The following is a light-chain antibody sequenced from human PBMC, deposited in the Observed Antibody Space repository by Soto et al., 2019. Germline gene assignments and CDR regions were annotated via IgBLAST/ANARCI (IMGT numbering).Light chain of an antibody. CDR3: QSYDSSLSGSVV. V-gene: IGLV1-40*01. CDR2: GNS. J-gene: IGLJ2*01. Sequence: QSVLKQPPSVSGAPGQRVTIYCTGSSSNIGAGYDVHWYQPLPGTAPKRHIYGNSNRPSGVPDRFSGSKSGTSASLDITGLEAEDEADYYCQSYDSSLSGSVVFGGGTKLTVL. CDR1: SSNIGAGYD.